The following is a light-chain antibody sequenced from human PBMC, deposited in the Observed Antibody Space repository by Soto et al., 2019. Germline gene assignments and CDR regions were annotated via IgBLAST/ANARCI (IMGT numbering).Light chain of an antibody. J-gene: IGKJ5*01. CDR2: AAS. CDR3: QKYSSVIT. V-gene: IGKV1-27*01. CDR1: QGISNF. Sequence: DIQMTQSPSSLSASVGDRVTITCRASQGISNFLAWYQQKPGKVPKLLISAASTLQSGVPSRFSGSGSGTDFPLTITSLQPEDVATYYCQKYSSVITFGQGTRLEI.